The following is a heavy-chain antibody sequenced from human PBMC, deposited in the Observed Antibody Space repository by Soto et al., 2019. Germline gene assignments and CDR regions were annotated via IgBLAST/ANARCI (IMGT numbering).Heavy chain of an antibody. CDR1: GFTFSSHE. CDR3: ARGVVLVPAARDAFDV. D-gene: IGHD2-8*02. CDR2: ISSTGTTI. Sequence: GGSLRLSCAASGFTFSSHEMNWVRQAPGKGLEWVSYISSTGTTIYYADSVKARVTISRDNAKNSLYLHMTSLRAEDTALYYCARGVVLVPAARDAFDVWGQGTLVTVSS. J-gene: IGHJ3*01. V-gene: IGHV3-48*03.